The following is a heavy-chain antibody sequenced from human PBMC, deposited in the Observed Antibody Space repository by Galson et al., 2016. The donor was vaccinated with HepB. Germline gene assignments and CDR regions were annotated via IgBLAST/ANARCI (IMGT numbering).Heavy chain of an antibody. D-gene: IGHD3-3*01. Sequence: QSGAEVKKPGESLKISCKGSGYKFVGHWIAWVRQKPGKGLEWMGVISPGDSDTRYSQSFQGQVTISADKSINTVYLQWSSLKASDTGIYYCAREDEGIGGNWFDSWGQGTLVSVSS. CDR1: GYKFVGHW. CDR2: ISPGDSDT. J-gene: IGHJ5*01. CDR3: AREDEGIGGNWFDS. V-gene: IGHV5-51*01.